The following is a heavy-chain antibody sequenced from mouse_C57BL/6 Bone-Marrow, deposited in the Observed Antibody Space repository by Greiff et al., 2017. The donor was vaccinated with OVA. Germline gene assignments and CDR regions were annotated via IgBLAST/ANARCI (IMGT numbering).Heavy chain of an antibody. CDR3: AIWLRRRGDY. D-gene: IGHD2-2*01. V-gene: IGHV5-17*01. Sequence: DVQLVESGGGLVKPGGSLKLSCAASGFTFSDYGMHWVRQAPEKGLEWVAYISSGSSTIYYADTVKGRFTISRDNAKNTLFLQMTSLRSEDTAMYYCAIWLRRRGDYWGQSTTLTVSS. CDR1: GFTFSDYG. J-gene: IGHJ2*01. CDR2: ISSGSSTI.